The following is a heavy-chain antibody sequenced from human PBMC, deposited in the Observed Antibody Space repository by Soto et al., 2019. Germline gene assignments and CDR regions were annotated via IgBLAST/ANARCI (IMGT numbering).Heavy chain of an antibody. J-gene: IGHJ4*02. V-gene: IGHV4-39*01. CDR3: ARHENGSSGSPFDS. Sequence: PSETLSLTCTVSGGSISSSSYFWGWIRQPPGKGLEWIGSIYYSGSTYYNPSLKSRVTISVDTSKNQFSLKLSSVTAADTAVYYCARHENGSSGSPFDSWGQRTLVTVSS. CDR2: IYYSGST. CDR1: GGSISSSSYF. D-gene: IGHD5-12*01.